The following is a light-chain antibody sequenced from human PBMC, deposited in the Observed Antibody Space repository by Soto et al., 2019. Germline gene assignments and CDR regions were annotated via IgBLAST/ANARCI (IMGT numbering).Light chain of an antibody. Sequence: DIQMTQSPSSLSASVGDRVTITCRASQSISSYLNWYQQKPGKAPKPLIYDASTLQSGVPSRFSGSGSGTEFSLTINSLQPEDFATYYCQKLNTFPLTFGQGTRLEIK. J-gene: IGKJ5*01. CDR2: DAS. V-gene: IGKV1-9*01. CDR3: QKLNTFPLT. CDR1: QSISSY.